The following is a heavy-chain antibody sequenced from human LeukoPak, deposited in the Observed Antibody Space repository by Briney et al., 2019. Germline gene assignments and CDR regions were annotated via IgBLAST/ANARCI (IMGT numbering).Heavy chain of an antibody. V-gene: IGHV4-34*01. Sequence: PSETLSLTCAVYGGSFSGYYWSWIRQPPGKGLEWIGEINHSGSTNYNPSLKSRVTISVDTSKNQLSLKLSSVTAADTAVYYCARESGDSSGYYYFDYWGQGTLVTVSS. D-gene: IGHD3-22*01. J-gene: IGHJ4*02. CDR1: GGSFSGYY. CDR2: INHSGST. CDR3: ARESGDSSGYYYFDY.